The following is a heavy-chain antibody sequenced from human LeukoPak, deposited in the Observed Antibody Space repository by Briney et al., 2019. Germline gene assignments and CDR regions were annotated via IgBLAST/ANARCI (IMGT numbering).Heavy chain of an antibody. Sequence: GGSLRLSCAASGFTFSSYAMSWVRQAPGKGLEWVSAISGSGGSTYYADSVKGRFTISRDNSKNTLYLQMNSLRAEDTAVYYCARERGYYDFWSGYQHGGFDCWGQGTLVTVSS. CDR1: GFTFSSYA. CDR3: ARERGYYDFWSGYQHGGFDC. J-gene: IGHJ4*02. V-gene: IGHV3-23*01. CDR2: ISGSGGST. D-gene: IGHD3-3*01.